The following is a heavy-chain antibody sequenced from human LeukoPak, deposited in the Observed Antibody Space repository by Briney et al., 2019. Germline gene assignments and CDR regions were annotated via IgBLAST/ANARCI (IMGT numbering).Heavy chain of an antibody. V-gene: IGHV1-2*02. CDR1: GYTFTDYY. CDR2: IYPDNGGT. CDR3: ARAVDWGSAMDV. Sequence: GASVKVSYKASGYTFTDYYMHWVRQAPGQGLEWMGWIYPDNGGTNYAQKFQDRVAMTSDTSISTAYMELSRLRSDDTALYYCARAVDWGSAMDVWGKGTTVTVSS. D-gene: IGHD3-9*01. J-gene: IGHJ6*03.